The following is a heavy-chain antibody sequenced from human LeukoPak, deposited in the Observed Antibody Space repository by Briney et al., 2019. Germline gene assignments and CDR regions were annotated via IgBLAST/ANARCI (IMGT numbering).Heavy chain of an antibody. CDR2: LFGGGDT. CDR3: ARQGFDSGFDY. CDR1: GFSFRRYY. D-gene: IGHD2-15*01. V-gene: IGHV3-66*04. Sequence: GGSLRLFCAASGFSFRRYYMSWVRQAPGKGLEWVSVLFGGGDTYYADSVKDRFSISTDNSWQTLFLQMNSLRADDTAVYYCARQGFDSGFDYWGHGTKVTVSS. J-gene: IGHJ4*01.